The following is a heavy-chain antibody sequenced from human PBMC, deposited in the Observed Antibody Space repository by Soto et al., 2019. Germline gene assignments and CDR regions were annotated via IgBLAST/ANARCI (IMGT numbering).Heavy chain of an antibody. V-gene: IGHV3-11*01. Sequence: QVQLVESGGGLVKPGGSLRLSYAASGFTFSDYYMSWIRQAPGKGLEWVSYISSSGSTIYYADSVKGRFTISGDNAKNSLYLQMNSLRAEDTAVYYCARGPYDYVWGSDPPHFDYWGQGTLVTVSS. CDR2: ISSSGSTI. J-gene: IGHJ4*02. D-gene: IGHD3-16*02. CDR1: GFTFSDYY. CDR3: ARGPYDYVWGSDPPHFDY.